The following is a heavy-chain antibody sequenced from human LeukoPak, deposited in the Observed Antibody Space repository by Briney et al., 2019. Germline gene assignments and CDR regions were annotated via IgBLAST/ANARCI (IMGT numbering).Heavy chain of an antibody. CDR3: ARVAQLERRWGGEDY. CDR2: ISSSSYI. D-gene: IGHD1-1*01. V-gene: IGHV3-21*01. Sequence: GGSLRLSCAASGFTFSSYSMNWVRQAPGKGLEWVSSISSSSYIYYADSVKGRFTISRDNAKNSLYLQMNSLRAEDTAVYYCARVAQLERRWGGEDYWGQGTLVTVSS. J-gene: IGHJ4*02. CDR1: GFTFSSYS.